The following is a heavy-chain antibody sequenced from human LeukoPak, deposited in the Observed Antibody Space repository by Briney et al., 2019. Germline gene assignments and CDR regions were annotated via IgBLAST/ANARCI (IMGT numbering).Heavy chain of an antibody. D-gene: IGHD1-26*01. Sequence: ASVKVSCKASGYTFTSYGIGWVRQAPGQGLEWMGWISAYNGNTNYAQKLQGRVTMTTDTSTSTAYMELRSLRSDDTAVYYCARDPLGGSYLTYFDYWGQGTLVTVSS. CDR3: ARDPLGGSYLTYFDY. V-gene: IGHV1-18*01. J-gene: IGHJ4*02. CDR2: ISAYNGNT. CDR1: GYTFTSYG.